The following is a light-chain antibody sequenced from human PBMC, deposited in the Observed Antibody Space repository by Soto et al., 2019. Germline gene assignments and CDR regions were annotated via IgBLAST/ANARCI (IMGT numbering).Light chain of an antibody. CDR2: DVS. CDR3: SSYTSSSTLEGYV. V-gene: IGLV2-14*01. Sequence: QSVLTQPASVSGFPGQSITISCTGTSSDVGGYNYVSWYQQHPGKAPKLMIYDVSNRPSGVSNRFSGSKSGNTASLTISGLQAEDEADYYCSSYTSSSTLEGYVFGTGTKVTVL. J-gene: IGLJ1*01. CDR1: SSDVGGYNY.